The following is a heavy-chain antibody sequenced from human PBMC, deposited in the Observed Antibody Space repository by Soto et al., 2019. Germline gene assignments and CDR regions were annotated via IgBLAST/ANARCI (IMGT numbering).Heavy chain of an antibody. V-gene: IGHV5-51*01. CDR2: VHGGDSNT. CDR1: GYMFTNYW. J-gene: IGHJ4*02. D-gene: IGHD6-19*01. Sequence: PGESLKISCKGSGYMFTNYWIGWVRQMPGKGLEWMGIVHGGDSNTRYSPSFDGQVTISTDKSINTAYLQWSSLKASDTAMYYCARRVTSSTGWDYWGQGTLVNVSS. CDR3: ARRVTSSTGWDY.